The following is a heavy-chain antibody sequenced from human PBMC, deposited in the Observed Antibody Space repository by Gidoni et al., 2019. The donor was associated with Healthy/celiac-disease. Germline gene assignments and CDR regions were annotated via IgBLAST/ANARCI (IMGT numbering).Heavy chain of an antibody. D-gene: IGHD6-13*01. J-gene: IGHJ6*03. CDR3: ASLPVAAAGSYYYYYMDV. V-gene: IGHV4-34*01. CDR2: INHSGST. Sequence: QVQLQQWGAGLLKPSETLSLTCAVYGGSFSGYYLSWIRQPPGKGLEWIGEINHSGSTNYNPSLKSRVTISVDTSKNQFSLKLSSVTAADTAVYYCASLPVAAAGSYYYYYMDVWGKGTTVTVSS. CDR1: GGSFSGYY.